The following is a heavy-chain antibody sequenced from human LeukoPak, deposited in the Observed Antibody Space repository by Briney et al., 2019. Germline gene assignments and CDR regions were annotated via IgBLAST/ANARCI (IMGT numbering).Heavy chain of an antibody. V-gene: IGHV3-23*01. J-gene: IGHJ4*02. CDR1: GFTFSSYA. D-gene: IGHD2-21*02. CDR3: ARGSKKHIVVVTAIPPFDY. CDR2: ISGSGGST. Sequence: GSLRLSCAASGFTFSSYAMSWVRQAPGKGLEWVSAISGSGGSTYYADSVKGRFTISRDNSKNTLYLQMNSLRAEDTAVYYCARGSKKHIVVVTAIPPFDYWGQGTLVTVSS.